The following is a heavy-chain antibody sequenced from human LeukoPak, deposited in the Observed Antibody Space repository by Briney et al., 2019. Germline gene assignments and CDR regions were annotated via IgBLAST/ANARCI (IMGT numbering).Heavy chain of an antibody. CDR2: ISSSSSYI. CDR3: ARGGSYLYAFDI. V-gene: IGHV3-21*01. J-gene: IGHJ3*02. D-gene: IGHD1-26*01. CDR1: GFTFSSYS. Sequence: GGSLRLSCAASGFTFSSYSMNWVRQAPGKGLEWVSSISSSSSYIYYADSVKGRFTISRDNAKNSLYLQMNSLRAEDTAVYYCARGGSYLYAFDIWGQGTMVTVSS.